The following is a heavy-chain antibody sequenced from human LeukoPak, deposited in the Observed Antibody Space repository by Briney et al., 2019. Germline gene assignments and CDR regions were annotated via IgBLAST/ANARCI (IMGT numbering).Heavy chain of an antibody. D-gene: IGHD2-2*01. CDR2: MNLHNGNT. CDR3: ARGHQLNDYYMDV. J-gene: IGHJ6*03. CDR1: GYSLTSYD. V-gene: IGHV1-8*01. Sequence: ASVKVSCEASGYSLTSYDMNGVRQAPGQGLEWMGWMNLHNGNTGYSQRFQGRVTMTRNTSLSTAYLELSSLRPEDTAVYYCARGHQLNDYYMDVWGKGTTVTVSS.